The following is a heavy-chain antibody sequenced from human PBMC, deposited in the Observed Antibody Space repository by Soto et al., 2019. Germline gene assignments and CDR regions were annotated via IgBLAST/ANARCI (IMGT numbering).Heavy chain of an antibody. D-gene: IGHD3-22*01. Sequence: QVQLQESGPGLVRPSETLSLTCTVSSDSISSYYWIWIRQSPGKGLEWIGYTDYSGNTNYNPSLKSRVTISVDTSKNQFSLMLSSMTAAYTAAYYGARAVVDHRYYLDYLGHGTLVTVSS. J-gene: IGHJ4*01. CDR2: TDYSGNT. V-gene: IGHV4-59*08. CDR3: ARAVVDHRYYLDY. CDR1: SDSISSYY.